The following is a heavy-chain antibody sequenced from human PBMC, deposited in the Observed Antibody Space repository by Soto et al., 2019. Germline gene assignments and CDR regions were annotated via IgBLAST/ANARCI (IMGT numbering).Heavy chain of an antibody. D-gene: IGHD3-22*01. CDR2: ISWNSGSI. J-gene: IGHJ4*02. Sequence: GGSLRLSCAASGFTFDDYAMHWVRQAPGKGLEWVSGISWNSGSIGYADSVKGRFTISRDNAKNSLYLQMNSLRAEDTALYYCAKDPSPYYYDSSGYLDYWGQGTLVTVSS. CDR1: GFTFDDYA. V-gene: IGHV3-9*01. CDR3: AKDPSPYYYDSSGYLDY.